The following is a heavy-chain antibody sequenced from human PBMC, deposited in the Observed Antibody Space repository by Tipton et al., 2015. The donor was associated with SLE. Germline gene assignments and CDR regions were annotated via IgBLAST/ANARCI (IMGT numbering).Heavy chain of an antibody. CDR3: ARDSSGGIGDFDY. CDR2: IDRSRST. V-gene: IGHV4-34*01. Sequence: TLSLTCAVYGGSFSVHYWSWSWIRQPPGKGLEWIGEIDRSRSTNYNPSLKSRLTISVDTSKNQFSLKLTSVTAADTAVYYCARDSSGGIGDFDYWGQGTLVTVSS. J-gene: IGHJ4*02. D-gene: IGHD6-19*01. CDR1: GGSFSVHY.